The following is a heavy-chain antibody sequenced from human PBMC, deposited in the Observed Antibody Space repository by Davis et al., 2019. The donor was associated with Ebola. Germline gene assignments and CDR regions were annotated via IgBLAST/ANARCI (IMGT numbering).Heavy chain of an antibody. CDR3: ARGTDGYNPGGYFDS. Sequence: GESLKISCKGSEYIFTNYWIGWVRQMPGKGLEWMGIIYSGDSDTKYSPSFQGQVTLSADKSITTAYLQWSSLKASDTAMYYCARGTDGYNPGGYFDSWGQGTLVTVSS. J-gene: IGHJ4*02. CDR2: IYSGDSDT. V-gene: IGHV5-51*01. CDR1: EYIFTNYW. D-gene: IGHD5-24*01.